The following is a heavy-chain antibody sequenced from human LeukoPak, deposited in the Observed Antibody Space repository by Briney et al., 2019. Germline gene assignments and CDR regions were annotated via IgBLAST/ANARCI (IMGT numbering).Heavy chain of an antibody. CDR1: GFTFSSYG. Sequence: GGSLRLSCAASGFTFSSYGMHWVRQAPGKGLEWVAVISYDGSNKYYADSVKGRFTISRDNSKNTLYLQMNSLRAEDTAVYYCAKGYCSGGSCANIYAFDIWGQGTMVTVSS. J-gene: IGHJ3*02. CDR2: ISYDGSNK. D-gene: IGHD2-15*01. CDR3: AKGYCSGGSCANIYAFDI. V-gene: IGHV3-30*18.